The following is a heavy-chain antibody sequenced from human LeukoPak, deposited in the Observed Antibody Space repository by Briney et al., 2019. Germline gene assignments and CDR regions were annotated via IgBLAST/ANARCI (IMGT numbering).Heavy chain of an antibody. CDR1: GFIFSDYS. Sequence: GGSLRLSCAASGFIFSDYSMNWVRQAPGKGLEWISNIRGSRSGLGSGMYYADSVRGRFTISRDDAKNSLYRQMSSLRAEDTAFYYCERDNNWGFDYWGQGALVTVSS. J-gene: IGHJ4*02. CDR3: ERDNNWGFDY. D-gene: IGHD7-27*01. V-gene: IGHV3-48*04. CDR2: IRGSRSGLGSGM.